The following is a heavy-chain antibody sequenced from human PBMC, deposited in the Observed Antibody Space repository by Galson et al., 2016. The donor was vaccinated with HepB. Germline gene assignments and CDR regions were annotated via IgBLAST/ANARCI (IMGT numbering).Heavy chain of an antibody. CDR1: GYTFTSYG. CDR2: ISAHNGHT. D-gene: IGHD3-10*01. Sequence: SVKVSCKASGYTFTSYGITWVRQAPGQGLEWMGWISAHNGHTNYAQRLQGRVTMTTDTSTSTAYMELRSLRSDDTAVYYCARVRGFAELWAYYGMDVWGQGTTVTVSS. V-gene: IGHV1-18*01. J-gene: IGHJ6*02. CDR3: ARVRGFAELWAYYGMDV.